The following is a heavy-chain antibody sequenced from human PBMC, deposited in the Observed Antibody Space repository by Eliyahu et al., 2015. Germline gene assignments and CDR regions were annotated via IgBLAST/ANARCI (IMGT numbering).Heavy chain of an antibody. D-gene: IGHD3-10*01. CDR3: VKFAEGSGSNYYYYYGMDV. V-gene: IGHV3-64D*06. CDR2: ISSNGGST. Sequence: EVQLVESGGGLVQPGGSLXLXCSASGFPXXXYXMXWVRQAPGKGLEYVSAISSNGGSTYYADSVKGRFTISRDNSKNTLYLQMSSLRAEDTAVYYCVKFAEGSGSNYYYYYGMDVWGQGTTVTVSS. J-gene: IGHJ6*02. CDR1: GFPXXXYX.